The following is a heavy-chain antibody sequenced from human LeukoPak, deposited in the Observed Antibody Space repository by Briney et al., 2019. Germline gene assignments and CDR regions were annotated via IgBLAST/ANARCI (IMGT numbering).Heavy chain of an antibody. Sequence: GASVKVSCKASGYTFTGYYMHWVRQAPGQGLEWMGWINPNSGGTNYAQKFQGRVTMTRDTSISTVYMELSRLRSDDTAVCYCARSPGYSSSWVPFDYWGQGTLVTVSS. CDR2: INPNSGGT. CDR1: GYTFTGYY. V-gene: IGHV1-2*02. CDR3: ARSPGYSSSWVPFDY. D-gene: IGHD6-13*01. J-gene: IGHJ4*02.